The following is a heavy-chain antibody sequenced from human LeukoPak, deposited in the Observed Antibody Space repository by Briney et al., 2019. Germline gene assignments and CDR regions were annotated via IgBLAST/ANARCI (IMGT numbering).Heavy chain of an antibody. CDR3: ARGSHSSSWYYFDY. CDR2: IYTSGST. D-gene: IGHD6-13*01. CDR1: GGSISSYY. V-gene: IGHV4-4*07. Sequence: PSETLSLTCTVSGGSISSYYWSWIRQPAGKGLEWIGRIYTSGSTNYNPSLKSRVTMSVDTPKNQFSLKLSSVTAADTAVYYCARGSHSSSWYYFDYWGQGTLVTVSS. J-gene: IGHJ4*02.